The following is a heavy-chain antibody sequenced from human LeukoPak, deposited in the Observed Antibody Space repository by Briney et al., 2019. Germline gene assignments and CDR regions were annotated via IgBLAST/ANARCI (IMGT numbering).Heavy chain of an antibody. Sequence: SETLSLTCTVSGGPVSGSITWGWARQPPGKGLEWIGNVHYDGRTASNPSLKGRVTMSLDTSTNQFSLKMKSVTATDTALYYCARVVTAAGLDVWGQGILVTIAS. CDR1: GGPVSGSIT. CDR3: ARVVTAAGLDV. V-gene: IGHV4-39*07. J-gene: IGHJ4*02. D-gene: IGHD6-25*01. CDR2: VHYDGRT.